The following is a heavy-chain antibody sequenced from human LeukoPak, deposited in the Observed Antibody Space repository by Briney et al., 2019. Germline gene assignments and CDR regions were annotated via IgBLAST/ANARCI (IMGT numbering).Heavy chain of an antibody. Sequence: PSETLSLTCTVSGGSISSSSYYWGWIRQPPGKGLEWIGSIYYSGSTYYNPSLKSRVTISVDTSKNQFSLKLSSVTAADTAVYYCARSNAGTGTPFYFDYWGQGTLVTVSS. CDR1: GGSISSSSYY. CDR3: ARSNAGTGTPFYFDY. J-gene: IGHJ4*02. CDR2: IYYSGST. D-gene: IGHD1-1*01. V-gene: IGHV4-39*01.